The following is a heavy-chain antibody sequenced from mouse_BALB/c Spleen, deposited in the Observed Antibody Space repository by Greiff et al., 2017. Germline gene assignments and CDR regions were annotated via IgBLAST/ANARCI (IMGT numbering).Heavy chain of an antibody. CDR2: ISDGGSYT. CDR1: GFTFSDYY. CDR3: ARDRTMITTWFAY. V-gene: IGHV5-4*02. Sequence: EVKLVESGGGLVKPGGSLKLSCAASGFTFSDYYMYWVRQTPEKRLEWVATISDGGSYTYYPDSVKGRFTISRDNAKNNLYLQMSSLKSEDTAMYYCARDRTMITTWFAYWGQGTLVTVSA. D-gene: IGHD2-4*01. J-gene: IGHJ3*01.